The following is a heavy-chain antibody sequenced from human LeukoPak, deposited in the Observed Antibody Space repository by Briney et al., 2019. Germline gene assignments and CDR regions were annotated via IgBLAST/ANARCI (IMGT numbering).Heavy chain of an antibody. V-gene: IGHV3-11*01. CDR1: GFTFSDYY. CDR2: ISSGGSTI. D-gene: IGHD3-10*01. J-gene: IGHJ4*02. CDR3: AKDLSGSMVRGVLDY. Sequence: PGGSLRLSCAVSGFTFSDYYMSWIRQAPGKGLEWVSYISSGGSTISHADSVKGRFTISRDNSKNTLYLQMNSLRAEDTAVYYCAKDLSGSMVRGVLDYWGQGTLVTVSS.